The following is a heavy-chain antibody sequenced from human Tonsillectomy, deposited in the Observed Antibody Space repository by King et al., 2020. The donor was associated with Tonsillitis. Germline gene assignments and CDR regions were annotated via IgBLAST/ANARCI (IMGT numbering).Heavy chain of an antibody. J-gene: IGHJ6*03. CDR3: AKTAPIYYYYMDV. V-gene: IGHV3-23*04. CDR2: ISGSGSST. CDR1: GFTFSSYA. D-gene: IGHD5-12*01. Sequence: VQLVESGGGLVQPGGSLRLSCAASGFTFSSYAITWVRQALGKGLEWVSTISGSGSSTYYADSVKGRFTISRDNSKNTLYLQMNSLRAEDTAVYYCAKTAPIYYYYMDVWGKGTTVTVSS.